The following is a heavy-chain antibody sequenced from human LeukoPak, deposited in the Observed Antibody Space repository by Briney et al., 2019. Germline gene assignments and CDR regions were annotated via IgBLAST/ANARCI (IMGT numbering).Heavy chain of an antibody. J-gene: IGHJ4*02. CDR3: AVVVAPYYFDY. Sequence: SETLSLTCTVSGGSISSSSYYWGWIRQPPGKGLEWIGSIYYSGSTYYNPSLKSRVTISVNTSKNQFSLKLSSVTAADTVVYYCAVVVAPYYFDYWGQGTLVTVSS. D-gene: IGHD3-22*01. V-gene: IGHV4-39*01. CDR2: IYYSGST. CDR1: GGSISSSSYY.